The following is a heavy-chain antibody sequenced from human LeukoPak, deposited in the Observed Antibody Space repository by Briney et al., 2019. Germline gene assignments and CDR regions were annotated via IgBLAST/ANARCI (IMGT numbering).Heavy chain of an antibody. CDR1: GFTFSSYG. V-gene: IGHV3-30*02. J-gene: IGHJ4*02. CDR3: AKDGPHYDILTGSFDY. CDR2: VRYDGSNK. D-gene: IGHD3-9*01. Sequence: GGSLRLSCAASGFTFSSYGMHWVRQAPGKGLEWVAFVRYDGSNKYYADPVKGRFTISRDNSKNTLYLQMNSLRAEDTALYYCAKDGPHYDILTGSFDYWGQGTLVTVSS.